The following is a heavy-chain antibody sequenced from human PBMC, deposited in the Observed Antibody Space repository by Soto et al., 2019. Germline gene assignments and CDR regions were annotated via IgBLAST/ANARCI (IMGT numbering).Heavy chain of an antibody. Sequence: EVQLLESGGGLVQPGGSLRLSCAGSGFTFSSYAMTWVRQAPGKGLEWVSTLSDSGGHTYYADSVKGRFTISRDNSKNTLYLQMNSLRAEDTAVYDCAKDSQNVLVSAARVYGMDVWGQGTTVTVSS. CDR1: GFTFSSYA. J-gene: IGHJ6*02. D-gene: IGHD2-2*01. V-gene: IGHV3-23*01. CDR2: LSDSGGHT. CDR3: AKDSQNVLVSAARVYGMDV.